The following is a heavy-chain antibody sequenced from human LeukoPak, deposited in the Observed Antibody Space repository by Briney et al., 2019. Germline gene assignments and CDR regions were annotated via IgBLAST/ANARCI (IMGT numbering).Heavy chain of an antibody. V-gene: IGHV1-69*13. J-gene: IGHJ5*02. CDR2: IIPIFGTA. D-gene: IGHD3-22*01. CDR1: GGTFSSYA. CDR3: ARESYDSSGYPHPNWFDP. Sequence: GASVKVSCKASGGTFSSYAISWVRQAPGQGLEWMGGIIPIFGTANYAQKFQGRVTITADESTSTAYMELSSLRSEDTAVYYCARESYDSSGYPHPNWFDPWGQGTLVTVSS.